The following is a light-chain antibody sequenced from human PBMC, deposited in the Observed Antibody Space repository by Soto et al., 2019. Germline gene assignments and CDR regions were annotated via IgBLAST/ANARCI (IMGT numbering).Light chain of an antibody. Sequence: SALTQPPSASGSPGQSVTISCIGTSSDVGAYNYVSWYQQHPGKVPKLMIYEVSKRPSGVPDRFSASKSGNTASLTVSGLQAEDEADYYCSSHGGSNNFYIFGTGTKLTVL. CDR3: SSHGGSNNFYI. CDR2: EVS. CDR1: SSDVGAYNY. V-gene: IGLV2-8*01. J-gene: IGLJ1*01.